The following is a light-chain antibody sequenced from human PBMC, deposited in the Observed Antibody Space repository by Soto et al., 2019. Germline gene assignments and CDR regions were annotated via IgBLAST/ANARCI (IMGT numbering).Light chain of an antibody. J-gene: IGKJ1*01. V-gene: IGKV1-27*01. CDR1: QGISEY. Sequence: DIQMAQSPSSLSASIGDRVTITCRASQGISEYLAWYQQRPGNAPNLLIYGASILQSGVPSRFSGSGSGTHFTFTISSPQPEDVATYYCHSYNSIPRTFGQGTTVEIK. CDR3: HSYNSIPRT. CDR2: GAS.